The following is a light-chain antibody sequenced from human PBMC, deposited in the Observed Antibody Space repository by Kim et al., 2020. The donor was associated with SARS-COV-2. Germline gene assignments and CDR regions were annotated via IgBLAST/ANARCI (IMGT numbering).Light chain of an antibody. V-gene: IGKV3-20*01. Sequence: EIVLTQSPGTLSLSPGERATLSCRASQSLSSYYLAWYQQKPGQAPRLLVFGASSRSTGIPDRFRCGGSGTAFTLTITRLEPEDFAVYYCQQFGSSPRTCCHGTRLE. J-gene: IGKJ5*01. CDR3: QQFGSSPRT. CDR2: GAS. CDR1: QSLSSYY.